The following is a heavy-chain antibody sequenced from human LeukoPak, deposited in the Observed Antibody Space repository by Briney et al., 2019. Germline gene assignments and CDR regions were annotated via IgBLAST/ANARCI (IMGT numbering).Heavy chain of an antibody. CDR2: IIPIFGTA. Sequence: GASVKVSCKASGGTFSSYAISWVRQAPGQGLEWMGGIIPIFGTANYAQKFQGRVTITADKSTSTAYMELSSLRSEDTAVYYCARAGIYDILTGYTHYMDVWGKGTTVTISS. V-gene: IGHV1-69*06. CDR3: ARAGIYDILTGYTHYMDV. CDR1: GGTFSSYA. J-gene: IGHJ6*03. D-gene: IGHD3-9*01.